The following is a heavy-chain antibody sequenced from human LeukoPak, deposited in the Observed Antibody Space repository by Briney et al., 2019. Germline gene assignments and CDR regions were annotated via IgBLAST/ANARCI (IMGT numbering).Heavy chain of an antibody. CDR2: ISAYNGNT. V-gene: IGHV1-18*01. CDR1: GYTFTSYG. J-gene: IGHJ3*02. Sequence: ASVTVSFKASGYTFTSYGISWVRQAPGQGLEWMGWISAYNGNTNYAQKLQGRVTMTTDTSTSTAYMELRSLRSDDTAVYYCASTANDYGDYWAFDIWGQGTMVSVSS. D-gene: IGHD4-17*01. CDR3: ASTANDYGDYWAFDI.